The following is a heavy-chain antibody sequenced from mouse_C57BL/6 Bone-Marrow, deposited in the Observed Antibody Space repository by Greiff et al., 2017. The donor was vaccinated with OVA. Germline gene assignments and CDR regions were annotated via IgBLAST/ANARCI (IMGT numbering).Heavy chain of an antibody. CDR1: GYTFTDYY. D-gene: IGHD1-1*01. J-gene: IGHJ4*01. CDR3: ARIYSYAMDY. Sequence: VQLQQSGPELVKPGASVKISCKASGYTFTDYYMNWVKQSHGKSLEWIGDINPNNGGTSYNQKFKGKATLTVDKSSSTAYMELRSLTSEDSAVYYCARIYSYAMDYWGQGTSVTVSS. V-gene: IGHV1-26*01. CDR2: INPNNGGT.